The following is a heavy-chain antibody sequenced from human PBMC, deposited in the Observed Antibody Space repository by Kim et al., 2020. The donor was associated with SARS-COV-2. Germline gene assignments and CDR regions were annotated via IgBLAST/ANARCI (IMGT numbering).Heavy chain of an antibody. V-gene: IGHV3-30*04. CDR2: ISYDGGNK. Sequence: GGSLRLSCAASGFTFSSYAMHWVRQAPGKGLEWVAFISYDGGNKYYAVSVKGRFTISRDNSKNTLYLQMNSLRAEDTAVYYCAGRGYTAILYYFDYWGQGTLVTVSS. CDR1: GFTFSSYA. CDR3: AGRGYTAILYYFDY. J-gene: IGHJ4*02. D-gene: IGHD5-18*01.